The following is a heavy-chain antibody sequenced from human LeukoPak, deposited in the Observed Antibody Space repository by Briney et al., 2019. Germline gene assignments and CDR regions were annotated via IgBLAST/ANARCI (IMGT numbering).Heavy chain of an antibody. J-gene: IGHJ4*02. D-gene: IGHD1-14*01. CDR1: GYSISSGYY. V-gene: IGHV4-38-2*01. CDR2: IYHSGST. CDR3: ARRDTELDY. Sequence: SETLSLTCAVSGYSISSGYYWGWIRQPPGKGLEWIGIIYHSGSTYYNPSLKSRVTISVDTSKNQFSRKLSSVTAADTAVYYWARRDTELDYWGQGTLVSVCS.